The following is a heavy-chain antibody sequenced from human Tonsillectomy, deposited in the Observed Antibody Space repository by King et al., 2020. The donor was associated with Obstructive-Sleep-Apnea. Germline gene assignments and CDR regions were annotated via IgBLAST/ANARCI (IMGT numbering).Heavy chain of an antibody. D-gene: IGHD3-9*01. Sequence: VQLVESGGGLVKPGGSLRLSCAASGFTFSNAWMSWVLQAPGKGPEWGGRIKSKTDGGTTDYAAPVKGRFTISRDDSKNTLYLQMNSLKTEDTAVYYCTTDAQQLLRYFDWSKNYWGQGTLVTVSS. CDR3: TTDAQQLLRYFDWSKNY. CDR2: IKSKTDGGTT. J-gene: IGHJ4*02. V-gene: IGHV3-15*01. CDR1: GFTFSNAW.